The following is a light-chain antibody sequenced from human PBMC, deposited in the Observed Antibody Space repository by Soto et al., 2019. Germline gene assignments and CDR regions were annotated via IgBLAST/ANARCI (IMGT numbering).Light chain of an antibody. CDR3: QSYDSSLSGPYV. Sequence: QSVLTQPPSASGTPGQRVTISCSGSNSNVGSNTVHWYQLLPGTAPKLLIYGNKNRPSGVSGRFSGSKSGTSASLAITELQAEDEGDYYCQSYDSSLSGPYVFGTGTKVTVL. CDR1: NSNVGSNT. J-gene: IGLJ1*01. V-gene: IGLV1-40*01. CDR2: GNK.